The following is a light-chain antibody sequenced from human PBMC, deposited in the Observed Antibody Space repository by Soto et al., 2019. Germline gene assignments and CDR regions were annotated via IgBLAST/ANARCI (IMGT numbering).Light chain of an antibody. J-gene: IGLJ3*02. V-gene: IGLV8-61*01. Sequence: QTVVTQEPSFSVSPGRTVTFTCGLSSGSVSTSYYPSWYQQTPGQAPRTLIYSTNNRSSGVPDRFSGSILGNKAALTITGAQADDESDYYCVLYMGSGVWVFGGGTKLTVL. CDR3: VLYMGSGVWV. CDR2: STN. CDR1: SGSVSTSYY.